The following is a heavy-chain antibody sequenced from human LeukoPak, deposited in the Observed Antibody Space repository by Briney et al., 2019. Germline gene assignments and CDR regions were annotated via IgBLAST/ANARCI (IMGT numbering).Heavy chain of an antibody. CDR1: GGSISSGSYY. V-gene: IGHV4-61*02. CDR2: IYTSGST. D-gene: IGHD5-24*01. Sequence: PSETLSLTCTVSGGSISSGSYYWRWIRQPGGKGLEWIGRIYTSGSTNYNPSLKSRVTISVDTSKNQFSLKLSSVTAADTAVYYCARDSERDGYNVGPWGQGTLVTVSS. J-gene: IGHJ5*02. CDR3: ARDSERDGYNVGP.